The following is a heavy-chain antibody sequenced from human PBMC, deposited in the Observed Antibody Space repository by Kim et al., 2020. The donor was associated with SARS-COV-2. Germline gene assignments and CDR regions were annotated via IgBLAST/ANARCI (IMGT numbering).Heavy chain of an antibody. D-gene: IGHD3-22*01. V-gene: IGHV3-9*01. Sequence: GGSLRLSCAASGFTFDDYAMHWVRQAPGKGLEWVSGISWNSGSIGYADSVKGRFTISRDNAKNSLYLQMNSLRAEDTALYYCAKDMWAHMIVVETWGQGTLVTVSS. J-gene: IGHJ5*02. CDR2: ISWNSGSI. CDR3: AKDMWAHMIVVET. CDR1: GFTFDDYA.